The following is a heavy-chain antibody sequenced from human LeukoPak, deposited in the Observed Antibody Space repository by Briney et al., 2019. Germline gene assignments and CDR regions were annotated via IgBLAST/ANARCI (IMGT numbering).Heavy chain of an antibody. J-gene: IGHJ4*02. CDR2: IGGSGSRT. D-gene: IGHD6-19*01. V-gene: IGHV3-23*01. Sequence: GGSLRLSCAASGFTFSSYAMSWVRQTPGKSLEWVSGIGGSGSRTYYADSVKGRFTISRDNSKNTLYLQMNSLRAEDTAIYYCAKKYGVTVYGSGLNYFDYWGQGTLVTVSS. CDR1: GFTFSSYA. CDR3: AKKYGVTVYGSGLNYFDY.